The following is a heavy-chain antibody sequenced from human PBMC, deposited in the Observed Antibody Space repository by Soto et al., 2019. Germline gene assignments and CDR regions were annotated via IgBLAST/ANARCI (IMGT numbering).Heavy chain of an antibody. CDR1: GGTISNYA. Sequence: QVQLVQSGAEVKQPGSSVKVSCKASGGTISNYAFSWVRQAPGQGLEWMGGIIPLFGTANYAQKFLGRVTITADEFTRTAYMELSSLRSEDTAVYYCARSCSDGVCYSSYYGMDVW. J-gene: IGHJ6*01. D-gene: IGHD2-8*01. V-gene: IGHV1-69*01. CDR3: ARSCSDGVCYSSYYGMDV. CDR2: IIPLFGTA.